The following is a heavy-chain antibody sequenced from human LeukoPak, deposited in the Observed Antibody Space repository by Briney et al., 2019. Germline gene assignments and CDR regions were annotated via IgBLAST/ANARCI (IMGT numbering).Heavy chain of an antibody. Sequence: ASVKVSCKASGYTFTSYDINWVRQATGQGLEWMGWMNPNSGNTSYAQKFQGRVTMTRNTSISTAYMELSSLRSEDTAVYYCAREGSYEQPTSNDAFDIWGQGTMVTVSS. CDR3: AREGSYEQPTSNDAFDI. CDR1: GYTFTSYD. J-gene: IGHJ3*02. D-gene: IGHD6-13*01. V-gene: IGHV1-8*01. CDR2: MNPNSGNT.